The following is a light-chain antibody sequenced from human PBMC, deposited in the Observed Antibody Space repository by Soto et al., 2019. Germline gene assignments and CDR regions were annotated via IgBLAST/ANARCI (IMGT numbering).Light chain of an antibody. J-gene: IGKJ4*01. Sequence: DIQMTQSPSSLSASLGDRVTITCRASQNIDNYLNWYQQKPGKAPKLLIYATSTLQSGVPSRFSGSGSGTAFTLTISSLQAEDFATYFCQESYISPAVSFGGGTKVEIK. V-gene: IGKV1-39*01. CDR3: QESYISPAVS. CDR2: ATS. CDR1: QNIDNY.